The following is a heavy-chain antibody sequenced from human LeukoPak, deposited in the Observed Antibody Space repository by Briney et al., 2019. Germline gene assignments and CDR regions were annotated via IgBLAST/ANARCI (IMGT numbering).Heavy chain of an antibody. CDR3: AREVGANFDY. J-gene: IGHJ4*02. CDR1: GGSISSGDYY. Sequence: SETLSLTCTVSGGSISSGDYYWRWIRQPPGKGLEWIGYIYYSGSTYYNPSLKSRVTISVDTSKNQFSLKLSSVTAADTAVYYCAREVGANFDYWGQGTLVTVSS. V-gene: IGHV4-30-4*08. CDR2: IYYSGST. D-gene: IGHD1-26*01.